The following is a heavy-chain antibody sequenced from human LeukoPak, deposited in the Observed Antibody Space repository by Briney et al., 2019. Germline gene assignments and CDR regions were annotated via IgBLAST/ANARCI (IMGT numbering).Heavy chain of an antibody. Sequence: PSETLSLTCTASGGSISSSSYYWGWIRQPPGKGLEWIGSIYYSGSTYYNPSLKSRVTISVDTSKNQFSLKLSSVTAADTAVYYCARAYGSGSYGFDYWGQGTLVTVSS. CDR3: ARAYGSGSYGFDY. J-gene: IGHJ4*02. CDR2: IYYSGST. D-gene: IGHD3-10*01. CDR1: GGSISSSSYY. V-gene: IGHV4-39*07.